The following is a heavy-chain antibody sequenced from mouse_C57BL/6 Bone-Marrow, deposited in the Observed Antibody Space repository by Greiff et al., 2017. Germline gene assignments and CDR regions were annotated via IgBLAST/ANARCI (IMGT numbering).Heavy chain of an antibody. D-gene: IGHD2-3*01. V-gene: IGHV1-15*01. Sequence: VQLQQSGAELVRPGASVTLSCKASGYTFTDYEMHWVKPTPVHGLEWIGAIDPETGGTAYNQKFKGKAILTADKSSSTAYMELRSLTSEDSAVYYCTRGDLYDGYYDYAMDYWGQGTSVTVSS. CDR2: IDPETGGT. J-gene: IGHJ4*01. CDR3: TRGDLYDGYYDYAMDY. CDR1: GYTFTDYE.